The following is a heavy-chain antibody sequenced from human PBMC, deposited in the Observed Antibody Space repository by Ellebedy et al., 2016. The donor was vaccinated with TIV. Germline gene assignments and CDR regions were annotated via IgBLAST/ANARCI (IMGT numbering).Heavy chain of an antibody. CDR3: TRQMTAIGGGFDP. V-gene: IGHV1-3*01. CDR1: GYAFFNDA. Sequence: ASVKVSCKASGYAFFNDAIHCVRQAPGQKPEWRGWISGGNDNRKYLEKLQGRVTMTKDTSASTAYMELSSLRSEDTAVYYCTRQMTAIGGGFDPWGQGTLVTVSS. J-gene: IGHJ5*02. CDR2: ISGGNDNR. D-gene: IGHD5-18*01.